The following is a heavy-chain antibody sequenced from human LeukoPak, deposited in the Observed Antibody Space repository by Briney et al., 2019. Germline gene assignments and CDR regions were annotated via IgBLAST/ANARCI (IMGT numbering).Heavy chain of an antibody. Sequence: PGGSLRLSCAASGFTFSSYWMHWVRQAPGKGLVWIGSIYYSGSTYYNPSLKSRVTISVDTSKNQFSLKLSSVTAADTAVYYCARLLRRNKNWFDPWGQGTLVTVSS. J-gene: IGHJ5*02. CDR3: ARLLRRNKNWFDP. CDR2: IYYSGST. V-gene: IGHV4-39*01. CDR1: GFTFSSYW. D-gene: IGHD3-3*01.